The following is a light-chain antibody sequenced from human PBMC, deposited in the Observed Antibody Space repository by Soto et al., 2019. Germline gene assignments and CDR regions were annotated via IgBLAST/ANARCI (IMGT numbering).Light chain of an antibody. Sequence: DIQMTQSPSTLSASVGDRVTITCRASQSISSWLAWYQQKPGKAPKLLIYDASSLESGVPSRFSGSGSGTEIPLTISVLQPDDFATYYCQQYNSYSPTFGQGTKVEIK. CDR1: QSISSW. CDR2: DAS. V-gene: IGKV1-5*01. J-gene: IGKJ1*01. CDR3: QQYNSYSPT.